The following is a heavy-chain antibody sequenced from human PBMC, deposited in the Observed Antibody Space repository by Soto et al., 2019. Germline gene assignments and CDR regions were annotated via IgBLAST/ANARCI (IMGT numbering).Heavy chain of an antibody. V-gene: IGHV4-39*01. CDR3: ARSRELLRYFDWLSFDY. D-gene: IGHD3-9*01. CDR1: GGSISSSSYY. J-gene: IGHJ4*02. Sequence: QLQLQESGPGLVKPSETLSLTCTVSGGSISSSSYYWGWIRQPPGKGLEWIGSIYYSGSTYYNPSLKSRVTISVDTSKNQFSLELSFVTAADTAVYYCARSRELLRYFDWLSFDYWGQGTLVTVSS. CDR2: IYYSGST.